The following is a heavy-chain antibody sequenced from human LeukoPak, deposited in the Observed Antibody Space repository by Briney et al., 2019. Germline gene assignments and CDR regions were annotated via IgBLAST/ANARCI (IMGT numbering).Heavy chain of an antibody. CDR1: GFTVSNHY. Sequence: GGSLRLSCGASGFTVSNHYMSWVRQAPGKGLEWVSTISGSGGSTYYADSVKGRFTISRDNSKNTLYLQMDSLRAEDTAVYYCAKMVHTEQWLVPFDYWSQGTLVTVSS. D-gene: IGHD6-19*01. CDR2: ISGSGGST. J-gene: IGHJ4*02. CDR3: AKMVHTEQWLVPFDY. V-gene: IGHV3-23*01.